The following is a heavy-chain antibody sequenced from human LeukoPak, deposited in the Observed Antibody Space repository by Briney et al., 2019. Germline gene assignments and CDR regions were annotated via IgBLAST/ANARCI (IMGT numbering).Heavy chain of an antibody. J-gene: IGHJ4*02. V-gene: IGHV4-59*08. CDR3: ARFSSIAAAFDY. CDR2: IYNSGST. Sequence: SETLSLTCTVSGGSISSYYWSWIRQPPGKGLEWIGCIYNSGSTNYNPSLKSRVTMSVDTSKNQFSLKLSSVTAADTAVYYCARFSSIAAAFDYWGQGTLVTVSS. CDR1: GGSISSYY. D-gene: IGHD6-13*01.